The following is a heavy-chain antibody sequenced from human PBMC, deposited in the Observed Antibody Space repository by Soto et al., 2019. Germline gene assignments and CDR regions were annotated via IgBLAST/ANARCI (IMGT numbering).Heavy chain of an antibody. CDR3: ARELEPNPYYGSGGFDY. D-gene: IGHD3-10*01. CDR1: GGSISSYY. J-gene: IGHJ4*02. Sequence: SETLSLTCTVSGGSISSYYWSWIRQPPGKGLEWIGYIYYSGSTNYNPSLKSRVTISVDTSKNQFPLKLSSVTAADTAVYYCARELEPNPYYGSGGFDYWGQGTLVTVSS. CDR2: IYYSGST. V-gene: IGHV4-59*01.